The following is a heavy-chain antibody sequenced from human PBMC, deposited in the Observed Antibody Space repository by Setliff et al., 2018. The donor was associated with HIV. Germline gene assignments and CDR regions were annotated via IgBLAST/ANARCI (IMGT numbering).Heavy chain of an antibody. CDR1: GFAFSDNA. CDR2: IWYDGSNK. J-gene: IGHJ4*02. D-gene: IGHD2-15*01. V-gene: IGHV3-30*01. Sequence: PGGSLRLSCTTSGFAFSDNAIYWARQAPGKGLEWVAVIWYDGSNKFYADSVKGRFTISRDNSKNTVYLQMNSLRTEDTALYYCTPLDYWGQGTLVTVSS. CDR3: TPLDY.